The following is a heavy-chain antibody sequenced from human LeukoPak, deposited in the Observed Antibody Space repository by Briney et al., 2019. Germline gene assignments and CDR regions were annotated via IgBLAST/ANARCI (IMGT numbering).Heavy chain of an antibody. Sequence: SETLSLTCTVSGGSISSYYWSWIRQPPGKGLEWIGYIYYSGSTNYNPSLKSRVTISVDTSKNQFYLKLSSVTAADTAVYYCAQGKYNHVAYWFDPWGQGTLVTVSS. CDR3: AQGKYNHVAYWFDP. CDR2: IYYSGST. CDR1: GGSISSYY. D-gene: IGHD2-21*01. J-gene: IGHJ5*02. V-gene: IGHV4-59*01.